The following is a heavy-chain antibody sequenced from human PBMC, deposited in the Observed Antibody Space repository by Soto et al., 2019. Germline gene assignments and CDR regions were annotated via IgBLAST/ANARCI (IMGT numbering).Heavy chain of an antibody. CDR2: ISSSGDST. D-gene: IGHD2-2*01. J-gene: IGHJ5*02. Sequence: EAQLLESGGGLVQPGGSLRLSCAASGFTFSTYAMSWVRQAPGKGLDWVSSISSSGDSTKYADSVKGRFTISRDNSKTTLYLQMNNPRAADTAIYYCSNNGYCTGTNSYAPFAPWGQRTLVPVSS. V-gene: IGHV3-23*01. CDR3: SNNGYCTGTNSYAPFAP. CDR1: GFTFSTYA.